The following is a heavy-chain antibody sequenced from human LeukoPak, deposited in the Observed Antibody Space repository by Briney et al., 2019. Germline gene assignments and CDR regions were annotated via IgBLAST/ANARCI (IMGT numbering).Heavy chain of an antibody. D-gene: IGHD3-22*01. CDR3: ASRYYYDSSGRDY. Sequence: GGSLRLSCAASGFTFSSYWMHWVRQAPGKGLVWVSRINSDGSSTSYADSVKGRFTISRDNAKNTLYLQMNSLRAEDTAVYYCASRYYYDSSGRDYWGQGTLVTVS. V-gene: IGHV3-74*01. CDR2: INSDGSST. CDR1: GFTFSSYW. J-gene: IGHJ4*02.